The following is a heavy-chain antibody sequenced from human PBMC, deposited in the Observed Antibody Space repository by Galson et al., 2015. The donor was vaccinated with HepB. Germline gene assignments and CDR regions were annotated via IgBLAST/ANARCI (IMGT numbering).Heavy chain of an antibody. D-gene: IGHD3-3*01. V-gene: IGHV1-2*06. CDR2: INPNNGGT. Sequence: SVKVSCKASGYTFTGYYMNWVRQAPGQGLEWMGRINPNNGGTNYAQKFQGRVTMTRDTSISTAYMELSRLRSDDTAVYYCARKADLTTLDYWGQGTLVTVSS. CDR3: ARKADLTTLDY. CDR1: GYTFTGYY. J-gene: IGHJ4*02.